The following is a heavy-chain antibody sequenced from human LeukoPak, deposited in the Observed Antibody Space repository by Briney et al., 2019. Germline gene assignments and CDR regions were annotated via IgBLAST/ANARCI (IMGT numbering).Heavy chain of an antibody. D-gene: IGHD3-10*01. Sequence: WASVKVSCKASGGTFSSYAISWVRQATGQGLEWMGGIIPIFGTANYAQKFQGRVTITADESTSTAYMELSSLRSEDTAVYYCARAMVRGAEDYYYGMDVWGKGTTVTVSS. CDR3: ARAMVRGAEDYYYGMDV. V-gene: IGHV1-69*01. CDR1: GGTFSSYA. J-gene: IGHJ6*04. CDR2: IIPIFGTA.